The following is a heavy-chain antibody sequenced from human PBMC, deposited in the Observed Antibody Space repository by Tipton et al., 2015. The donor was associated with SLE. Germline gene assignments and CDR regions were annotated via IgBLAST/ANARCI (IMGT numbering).Heavy chain of an antibody. D-gene: IGHD6-13*01. V-gene: IGHV3-66*02. CDR3: AKDLGHIAAAGRQYFYYYGMDV. CDR2: IYGDSNT. CDR1: GFTVSGNY. J-gene: IGHJ6*02. Sequence: VQLVQSGGGVVQPGRSLRLSCAASGFTVSGNYMAWVRQAPGKGLEWVSIIYGDSNTYYADSVKGRFTISRDYSKNTLYLQMNSLRAEDTAVYYCAKDLGHIAAAGRQYFYYYGMDVWGQGTTVTVSS.